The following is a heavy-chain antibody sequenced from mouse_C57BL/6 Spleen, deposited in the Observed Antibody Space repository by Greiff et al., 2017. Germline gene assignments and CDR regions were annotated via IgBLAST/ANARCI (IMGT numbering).Heavy chain of an antibody. CDR1: GFSFTSYG. D-gene: IGHD2-4*01. Sequence: VQLQQSGPGLVQPSQSLSITCTVSGFSFTSYGVHWVRQSPGKGLEWLGVIWSGGSTDYNAAFISRLSISKDNSKSQVFFKMNSLQADDTAINYCAREDYGRYFDVWGTGTTVTVSS. CDR2: IWSGGST. V-gene: IGHV2-2*01. J-gene: IGHJ1*03. CDR3: AREDYGRYFDV.